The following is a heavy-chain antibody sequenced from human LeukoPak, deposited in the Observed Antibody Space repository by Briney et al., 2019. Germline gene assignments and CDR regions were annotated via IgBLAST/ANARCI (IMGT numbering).Heavy chain of an antibody. V-gene: IGHV4-39*01. CDR2: IYYSGST. CDR1: GGSISSSSYY. D-gene: IGHD6-19*01. J-gene: IGHJ6*03. Sequence: SETLSLTCTVSGGSISSSSYYWGWIRQPPGKGLEWIGSIYYSGSTYYNPSLKSRVTISVDTSKNQFSLKLSSVTAADTAVYYCARGGGFSYSSGWYWSPHYYMDVWGKGTTVTVSS. CDR3: ARGGGFSYSSGWYWSPHYYMDV.